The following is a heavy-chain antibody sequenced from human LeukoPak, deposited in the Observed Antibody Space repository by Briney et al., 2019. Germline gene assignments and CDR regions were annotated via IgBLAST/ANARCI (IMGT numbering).Heavy chain of an antibody. CDR1: GYTFTSYA. J-gene: IGHJ4*02. D-gene: IGHD3-10*01. V-gene: IGHV7-4-1*02. CDR3: ARDRVLLWFGESYYFDY. CDR2: INTNTGNP. Sequence: ASVKVSCKASGYTFTSYAMNWVRQAPGQGLEWMGWINTNTGNPTYAQGFTGRFVSSLDTSLSTAYLQISSLKAEDTAVYYCARDRVLLWFGESYYFDYWGQGTLVTVSS.